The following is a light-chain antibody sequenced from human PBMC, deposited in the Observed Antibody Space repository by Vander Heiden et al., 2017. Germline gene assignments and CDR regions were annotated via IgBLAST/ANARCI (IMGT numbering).Light chain of an antibody. CDR1: SSDVGRYNL. CDR2: EVS. Sequence: QSALTQPASVSGSPGQSIPIFCTGTSSDVGRYNLVSWYQQHPGKAPQLMIYEVSQRPSGVSHRFSGSKSGNTASLTISGLQAEDEADYYCCSYAGSSTPYVFGTGTKVTVL. V-gene: IGLV2-23*02. CDR3: CSYAGSSTPYV. J-gene: IGLJ1*01.